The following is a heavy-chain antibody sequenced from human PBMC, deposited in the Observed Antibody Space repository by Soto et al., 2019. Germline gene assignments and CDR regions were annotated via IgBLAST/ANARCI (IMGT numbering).Heavy chain of an antibody. Sequence: GVSLRLSCAASGFTFSNAWMSWVRQAPGKGLEWVGRIKSKTDGGTTDYAAPVKGRFTISRNDSKNTLYLQMNSLKTEDTAVYYCTTVRFLEWPQDVWGQGTTVTVSS. CDR1: GFTFSNAW. D-gene: IGHD3-3*01. J-gene: IGHJ6*02. CDR2: IKSKTDGGTT. CDR3: TTVRFLEWPQDV. V-gene: IGHV3-15*01.